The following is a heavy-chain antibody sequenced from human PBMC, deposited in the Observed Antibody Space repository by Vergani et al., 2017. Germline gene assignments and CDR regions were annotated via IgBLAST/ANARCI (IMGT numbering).Heavy chain of an antibody. CDR1: GGSISSSSYY. J-gene: IGHJ4*02. CDR2: IYYSGST. D-gene: IGHD5-24*01. CDR3: ARNTPDSYNPNEGFDY. Sequence: QLQLQESGPGLVKPSETLSLTCTVSGGSISSSSYYWGWIRQPPGKGLEWIGSIYYSGSTYYNPSLKSRVTITVDTSTNQFSLKLSSMTAADTAMYYCARNTPDSYNPNEGFDYWGQGTLVTVSS. V-gene: IGHV4-39*01.